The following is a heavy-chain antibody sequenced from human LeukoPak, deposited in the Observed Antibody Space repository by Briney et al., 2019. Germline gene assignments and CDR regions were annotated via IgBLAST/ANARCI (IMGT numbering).Heavy chain of an antibody. J-gene: IGHJ4*02. CDR1: GFTFTSYA. CDR2: ISGSGGST. CDR3: AKAHGGSYHSGID. V-gene: IGHV3-23*01. D-gene: IGHD2-8*01. Sequence: GGSLRLSCAASGFTFTSYAMNWVREAPGKGLEWVSGISGSGGSTYYADSVKGRFSISRDNSKNTLYLQLNSLRVEDTAEYYCAKAHGGSYHSGIDWGQGTLVIVSS.